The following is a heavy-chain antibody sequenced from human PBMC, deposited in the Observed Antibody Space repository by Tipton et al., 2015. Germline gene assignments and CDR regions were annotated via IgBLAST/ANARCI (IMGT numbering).Heavy chain of an antibody. J-gene: IGHJ6*02. CDR1: GFTLSNYW. D-gene: IGHD5-12*01. CDR3: ARDREYGGYNFYHYYGMDV. CDR2: IKEDGSEK. Sequence: SLRLSCAASGFTLSNYWMSWVRQAPGKGLEWVANIKEDGSEKYYVDSVKGRFTISRDDAKKSLYLQMNSLRAEDSAIYYCARDREYGGYNFYHYYGMDVWGQGTTVTVSS. V-gene: IGHV3-7*01.